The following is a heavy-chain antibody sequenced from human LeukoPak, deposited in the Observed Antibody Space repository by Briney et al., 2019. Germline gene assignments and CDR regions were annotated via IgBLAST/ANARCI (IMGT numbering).Heavy chain of an antibody. D-gene: IGHD5-12*01. J-gene: IGHJ6*03. CDR3: ATVKQFSGYDSDYYYYMDV. CDR1: GYTLTELS. V-gene: IGHV1-24*01. Sequence: ASVKVSCKVSGYTLTELSMHWVRQAPGKGLEWMGGFDPEDGETIYAQKFQGRVTMTEDTSTDTAYMELSSLRSEDTAVYYCATVKQFSGYDSDYYYYMDVWGKGTTVTVSS. CDR2: FDPEDGET.